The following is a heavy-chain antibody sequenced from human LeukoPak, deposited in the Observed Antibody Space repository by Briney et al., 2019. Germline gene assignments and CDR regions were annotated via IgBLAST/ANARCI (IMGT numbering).Heavy chain of an antibody. CDR2: IYYSGNT. CDR1: GGSISTYY. J-gene: IGHJ4*02. Sequence: SETLSLTCTVSGGSISTYYWSWIRQPPGKGLEWIGYIYYSGNTNYNPSLKSRVTISVDTSKNQFSLKLSSVTAADTAVYYCARDFSVVTFDYWGQGTLVTVSS. V-gene: IGHV4-59*01. D-gene: IGHD4-23*01. CDR3: ARDFSVVTFDY.